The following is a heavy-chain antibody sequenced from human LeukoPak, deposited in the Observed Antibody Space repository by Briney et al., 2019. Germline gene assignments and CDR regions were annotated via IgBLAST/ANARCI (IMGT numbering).Heavy chain of an antibody. CDR1: GGSISSGDYY. CDR2: IYYSGST. Sequence: SQTLSLTCTVSGGSISSGDYYWSWIRRPPGKGLEWIGYIYYSGSTYYNPSLKSRVTISVDTSKNQFSLKLSSVTAADTAVYYCARDRTSSNWFDPWGQGTLVTVSS. J-gene: IGHJ5*02. V-gene: IGHV4-30-4*01. D-gene: IGHD2-2*01. CDR3: ARDRTSSNWFDP.